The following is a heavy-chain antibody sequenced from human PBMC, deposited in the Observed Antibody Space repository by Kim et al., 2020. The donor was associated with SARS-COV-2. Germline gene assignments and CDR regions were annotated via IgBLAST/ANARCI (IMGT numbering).Heavy chain of an antibody. CDR1: GVSISSYS. CDR3: ARQVMGTMVRGVITDAFDI. D-gene: IGHD3-10*01. V-gene: IGHV4-59*08. CDR2: IYYTGST. J-gene: IGHJ3*02. Sequence: SETLSLTCTVSGVSISSYSWSWIRQPPGKGLEWIGYIYYTGSTNYNPSLKSRVTISVDTSKNQFSLKLSAVTAADTAVYYCARQVMGTMVRGVITDAFDIWGQGTMVTVSS.